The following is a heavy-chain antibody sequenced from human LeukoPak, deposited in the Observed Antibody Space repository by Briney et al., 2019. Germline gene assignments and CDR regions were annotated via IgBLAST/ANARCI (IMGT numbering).Heavy chain of an antibody. J-gene: IGHJ4*02. D-gene: IGHD1-1*01. CDR3: ARGRGNDY. V-gene: IGHV1-2*02. CDR1: GYTFTGYT. CDR2: INPNSGGT. Sequence: GASVKVSCKASGYTFTGYTLHWVRQAPGQGLDWMGLINPNSGGTNYAQKFQGRATMTSDTSISTAYMELSRLTSDDTAVYYCARGRGNDYWGQGTLVTVSS.